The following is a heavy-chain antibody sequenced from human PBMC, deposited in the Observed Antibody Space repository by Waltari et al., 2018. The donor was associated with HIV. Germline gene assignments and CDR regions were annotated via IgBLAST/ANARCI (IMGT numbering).Heavy chain of an antibody. Sequence: EVQLVESGGGLVQPGGSLRLSCAASGFTFTTSWVHWVRQAPGKGLVCVSRINPDGTDTRYADSVKGRFTISRDNAKNTVYLQVNSLRGEDTSVYYCARGKDCGGGTCDGYHYYGMDVWGQGTTVTVSS. D-gene: IGHD2-15*01. CDR2: INPDGTDT. CDR3: ARGKDCGGGTCDGYHYYGMDV. J-gene: IGHJ6*02. V-gene: IGHV3-74*01. CDR1: GFTFTTSW.